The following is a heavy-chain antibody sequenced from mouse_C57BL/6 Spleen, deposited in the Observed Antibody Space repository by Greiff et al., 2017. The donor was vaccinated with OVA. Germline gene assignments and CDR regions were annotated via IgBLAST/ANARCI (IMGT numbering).Heavy chain of an antibody. CDR2: IDPSDSYT. CDR1: GYTFTSYW. Sequence: VQLQQPGAELVMPGASVKLSCKASGYTFTSYWMHWVKQRPGQGLEWIGEIDPSDSYTNYNQKFKGKSTLTVDKSSSTAYMQLSSLTSEDSAVYYCARRTTAGSLMDYWGQGTSVTVSS. CDR3: ARRTTAGSLMDY. D-gene: IGHD1-2*01. V-gene: IGHV1-69*01. J-gene: IGHJ4*01.